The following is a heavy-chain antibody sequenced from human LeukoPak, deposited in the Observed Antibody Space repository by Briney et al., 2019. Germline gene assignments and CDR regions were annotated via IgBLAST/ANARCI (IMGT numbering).Heavy chain of an antibody. D-gene: IGHD5-12*01. CDR1: GFTFSSSA. V-gene: IGHV3-23*01. CDR2: ISNNGGYT. Sequence: GGSLRLSCAASGFTFSSSAMSWVRQAPGKGLEWVSAISNNGGYTYYADSVKGRFTISRDNSKNTLYLQMNSLRAEDTAVYYCARGGYSGYDPLNWFDPWGQGTLVTVSS. J-gene: IGHJ5*02. CDR3: ARGGYSGYDPLNWFDP.